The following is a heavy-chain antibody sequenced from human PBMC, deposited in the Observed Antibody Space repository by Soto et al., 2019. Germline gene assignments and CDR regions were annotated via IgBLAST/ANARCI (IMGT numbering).Heavy chain of an antibody. CDR1: GFTFSSYS. Sequence: GSLRLSCAASGFTFSSYSMNWVRQAPGKGLEWVSYISSGSSTIYYADSVKGRFTISRDNAKNSLYLQMNSLRAEDTAVYYCARGVAASFDYWGQGTLVTVSS. CDR3: ARGVAASFDY. J-gene: IGHJ4*02. D-gene: IGHD2-15*01. V-gene: IGHV3-48*01. CDR2: ISSGSSTI.